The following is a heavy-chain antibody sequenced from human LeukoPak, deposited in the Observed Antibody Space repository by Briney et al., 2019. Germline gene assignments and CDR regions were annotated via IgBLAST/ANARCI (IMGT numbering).Heavy chain of an antibody. CDR3: ARAGHRKYYYDNAYDY. CDR1: GYTFTSYG. CDR2: ISGYNGHT. V-gene: IGHV1-18*01. Sequence: ASVKVSCKASGYTFTSYGINWVRQAPGQGLEWMGWISGYNGHTNYAQKLQGRVTMTTHTSTSTAYMELRSLRSDDTAVYYCARAGHRKYYYDNAYDYWGQGTLVTVSS. D-gene: IGHD3-22*01. J-gene: IGHJ4*02.